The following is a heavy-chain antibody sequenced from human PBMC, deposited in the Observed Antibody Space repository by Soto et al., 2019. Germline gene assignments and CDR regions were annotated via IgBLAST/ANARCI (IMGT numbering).Heavy chain of an antibody. Sequence: PGGSLRLSCAASGFTFSSYAMSWVRQAPGKGLEWVSAISGSGGSTYYADSVKGRFTISRDNSKNTLYLQMNSLRAEDTAVYYCAKDMQTYYDFWSGSQNYGMHVSGPGTTVTVSS. V-gene: IGHV3-23*01. CDR1: GFTFSSYA. CDR2: ISGSGGST. CDR3: AKDMQTYYDFWSGSQNYGMHV. D-gene: IGHD3-3*01. J-gene: IGHJ6*02.